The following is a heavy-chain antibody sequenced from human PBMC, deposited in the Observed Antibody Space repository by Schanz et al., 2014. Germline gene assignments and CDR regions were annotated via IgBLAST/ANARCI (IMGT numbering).Heavy chain of an antibody. V-gene: IGHV3-48*04. CDR1: GFTFNSYW. D-gene: IGHD7-27*01. J-gene: IGHJ3*02. CDR2: ISRDGTTS. CDR3: ARENLNWEAFDI. Sequence: EVQLLESGGGLVQPGGSLRLSCAASGFTFNSYWMTWVRQAPGKGLEWLSYISRDGTTSYYADSVKGRFTISRDNAKNSLYLEMTSLRGEDTAVYYCARENLNWEAFDIWGQGTVVTVSS.